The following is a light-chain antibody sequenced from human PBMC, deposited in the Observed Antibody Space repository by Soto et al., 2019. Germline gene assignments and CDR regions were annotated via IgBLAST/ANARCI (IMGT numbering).Light chain of an antibody. CDR1: QSLLHSNGYNY. J-gene: IGKJ4*01. V-gene: IGKV2-28*01. Sequence: DLVMTQSPLFLPVTPGEPASISCKSSQSLLHSNGYNYLDWYLQKPGQSPQLLIYLGSNRASGVPDRFSGSGSGTDFTLKISRVEAEDVGVYYCMQALQAPFTFGGGTKVESK. CDR2: LGS. CDR3: MQALQAPFT.